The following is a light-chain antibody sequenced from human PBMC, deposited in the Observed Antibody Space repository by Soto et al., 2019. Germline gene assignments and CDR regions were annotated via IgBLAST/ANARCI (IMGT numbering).Light chain of an antibody. V-gene: IGLV1-40*01. J-gene: IGLJ2*01. CDR1: SSNIGAGYD. CDR2: ANI. Sequence: QSVLTQPPSVSGAPGQGVTISCTGSSSNIGAGYDVQWYQQLPGTAPRLLIYANINRPSGVPDRFSGSRSGTSASLDITGLQAEDEADSYCQSYDRSLSGVLFGGGTKVTVL. CDR3: QSYDRSLSGVL.